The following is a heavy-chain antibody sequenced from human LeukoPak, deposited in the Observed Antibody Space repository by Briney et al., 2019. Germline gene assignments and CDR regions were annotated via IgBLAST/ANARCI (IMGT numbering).Heavy chain of an antibody. CDR3: ARDTLGYSSGWSFDY. CDR1: GFTFSDYY. D-gene: IGHD6-19*01. CDR2: ISSSGSTI. V-gene: IGHV3-11*01. Sequence: PGGPLRLSCAASGFTFSDYYMSWIRQAPGKGLEWVSYISSSGSTIYYADSVKGRFTISRDNAKNSLYLQMNSLRAEDTAVYYCARDTLGYSSGWSFDYWGQGTLVTVSS. J-gene: IGHJ4*02.